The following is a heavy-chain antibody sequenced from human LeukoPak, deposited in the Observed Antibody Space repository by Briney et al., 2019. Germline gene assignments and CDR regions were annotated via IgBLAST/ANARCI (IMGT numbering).Heavy chain of an antibody. J-gene: IGHJ5*02. D-gene: IGHD3-9*01. CDR1: GFTFSSYS. V-gene: IGHV3-48*02. Sequence: GGSLRLSCAASGFTFSSYSMNWVRQAPGKGLEWVSYISSSSSSTIYYADSVKGRFTISRDNAKNSLYLQMNSLRDEDTAVYYCARDSARHILTGYYPNWFDPWGQGTLVTVSS. CDR2: ISSSSSSTI. CDR3: ARDSARHILTGYYPNWFDP.